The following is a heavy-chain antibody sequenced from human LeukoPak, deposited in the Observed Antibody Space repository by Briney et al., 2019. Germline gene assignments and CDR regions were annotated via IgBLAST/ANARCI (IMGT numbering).Heavy chain of an antibody. CDR2: IYYSGST. J-gene: IGHJ6*03. V-gene: IGHV4-39*01. D-gene: IGHD6-19*01. CDR3: ASRRAVAAYYYYYMDV. CDR1: GGSISSSSYY. Sequence: PSETLSLTCTVSGGSISSSSYYWGWIRQPPGKGLEWIGSIYYSGSTYYNPSLKRRVTISVDTSKNQFSLKLSSVTAADTAVYYCASRRAVAAYYYYYMDVWGKGTTVTVSS.